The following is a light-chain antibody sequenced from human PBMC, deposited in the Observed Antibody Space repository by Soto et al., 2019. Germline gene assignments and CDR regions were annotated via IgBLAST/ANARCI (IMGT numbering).Light chain of an antibody. CDR2: AAS. CDR3: QQLNSYPLT. V-gene: IGKV1-9*01. J-gene: IGKJ4*01. CDR1: QGISSY. Sequence: DIQLTQSPSFLSASVGDRVTITCRASQGISSYLAWYQQKPGKAPKLLIYAASTLQGGVPSRFSGSGSGTEFTLTISSLQPEDFATYYVQQLNSYPLTFGGGTKVEIK.